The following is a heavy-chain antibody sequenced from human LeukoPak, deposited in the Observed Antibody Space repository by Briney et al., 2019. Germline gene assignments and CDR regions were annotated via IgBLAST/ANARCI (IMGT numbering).Heavy chain of an antibody. CDR1: GDSVSSNSAA. CDR2: TYYRSNWNN. J-gene: IGHJ4*02. V-gene: IGHV6-1*01. CDR3: ARSDYYDSSGYYSNFDY. D-gene: IGHD3-22*01. Sequence: SQTLSLTCAISGDSVSSNSAAWNWIRQSPSIGLEWLGRTYYRSNWNNDYALSVKSRITINPDTSKNQFSLQLNSVTPEDTAVYYCARSDYYDSSGYYSNFDYWGQGTLVTVSS.